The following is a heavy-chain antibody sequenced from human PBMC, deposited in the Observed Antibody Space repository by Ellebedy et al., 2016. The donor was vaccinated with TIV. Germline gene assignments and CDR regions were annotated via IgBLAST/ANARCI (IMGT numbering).Heavy chain of an antibody. J-gene: IGHJ4*02. CDR1: GFSFSSYS. D-gene: IGHD2-21*02. CDR2: ISSSSSYI. V-gene: IGHV3-21*01. Sequence: PGGSLRLSCAASGFSFSSYSMIWVRQAPGKGLEWVSSISSSSSYIYYADSVKGRFTISRDNAKDSLYLQMNSLRADDTALYYCVRDLTSPPPNLALLGTGPFGYWGQGALVTVSS. CDR3: VRDLTSPPPNLALLGTGPFGY.